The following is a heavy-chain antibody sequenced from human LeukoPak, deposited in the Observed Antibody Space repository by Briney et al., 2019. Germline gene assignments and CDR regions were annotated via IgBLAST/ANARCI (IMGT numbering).Heavy chain of an antibody. CDR1: GYTFTSYG. V-gene: IGHV1-18*01. Sequence: ASVTVSCTASGYTFTSYGISWVRQAPGQGLEWMGWISAYNGNTNYAQKLQGRVTMTTDTSTNTAYMDLRSLRSDDTAVYYCARAGKTYYYGTSVYYHWGQGTLVTVSS. D-gene: IGHD3-22*01. CDR2: ISAYNGNT. J-gene: IGHJ5*02. CDR3: ARAGKTYYYGTSVYYH.